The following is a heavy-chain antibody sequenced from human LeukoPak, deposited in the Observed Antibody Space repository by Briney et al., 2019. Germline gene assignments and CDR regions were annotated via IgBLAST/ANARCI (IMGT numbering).Heavy chain of an antibody. D-gene: IGHD5-12*01. J-gene: IGHJ4*02. CDR3: ARVIVATMVRQYYFDY. V-gene: IGHV3-21*01. Sequence: GGSLRLSCAASGFTFSSYSMNWVRQAPGKGLEWVSSISSSGSYIYYADSVKGRFTISRDNAKNSLYLQMNSLRAEDTAVYYCARVIVATMVRQYYFDYWGQGTLVTVSS. CDR2: ISSSGSYI. CDR1: GFTFSSYS.